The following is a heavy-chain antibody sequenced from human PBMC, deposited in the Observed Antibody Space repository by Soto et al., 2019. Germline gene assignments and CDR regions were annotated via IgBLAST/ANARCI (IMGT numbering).Heavy chain of an antibody. J-gene: IGHJ6*02. CDR1: GFTFTSYD. V-gene: IGHV3-21*01. D-gene: IGHD3-10*01. CDR3: ARDMRSSGYYYGMDD. Sequence: EVQLVESGGDLVKPGGSLRLSCAASGFTFTSYDMNWVLQAPGKGLEWVSCISSSSSYIYYADSVKGRFTVSRDNAKNSLYLQMNSLRAEDTAVYYCARDMRSSGYYYGMDDWGQGTTVTVSS. CDR2: ISSSSSYI.